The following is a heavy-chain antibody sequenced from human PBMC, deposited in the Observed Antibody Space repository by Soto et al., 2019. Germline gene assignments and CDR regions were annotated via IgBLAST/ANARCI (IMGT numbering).Heavy chain of an antibody. CDR3: ARAPGGGNYAFDI. CDR2: IIPIFGTA. Sequence: ASVKVSCKASGGTFSSYAISWVRQAPGQGLEWMGGIIPIFGTANYAQKFQGRVTITADESTSTAYMELSSLRSEDTAVYYCARAPGGGNYAFDIWGQGQWSPSPQ. J-gene: IGHJ3*02. D-gene: IGHD2-21*02. V-gene: IGHV1-69*13. CDR1: GGTFSSYA.